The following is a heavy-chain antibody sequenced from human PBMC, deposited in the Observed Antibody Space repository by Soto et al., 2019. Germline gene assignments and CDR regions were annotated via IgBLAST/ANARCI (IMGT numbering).Heavy chain of an antibody. CDR3: VRQIHYPRYGLDL. V-gene: IGHV3-48*03. D-gene: IGHD3-10*01. CDR2: SDRSGGTV. Sequence: PGGSLRLSCAVSGFNVSNYEMLWVRQTPGKELQSIAYSDRSGGTVFYADSVRRRFIISRDNPMNSLSLQMNSLRVEDTAVYFCVRQIHYPRYGLDLWGQGTTVTVSS. CDR1: GFNVSNYE. J-gene: IGHJ6*02.